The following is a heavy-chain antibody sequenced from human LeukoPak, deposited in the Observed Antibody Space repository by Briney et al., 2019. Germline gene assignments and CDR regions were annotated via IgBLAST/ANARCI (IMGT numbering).Heavy chain of an antibody. D-gene: IGHD6-19*01. Sequence: PGGSLRLSCAASGFTFSRYGMHWVRQAPGKGLEWVAFIRYDGSNKYYADSVKGRFTISRDNSKNTLYLQMNSLRAEDTAVYYCAKERSSGWYDAFDIWGQGTMVTVSS. V-gene: IGHV3-30*02. CDR3: AKERSSGWYDAFDI. CDR2: IRYDGSNK. J-gene: IGHJ3*02. CDR1: GFTFSRYG.